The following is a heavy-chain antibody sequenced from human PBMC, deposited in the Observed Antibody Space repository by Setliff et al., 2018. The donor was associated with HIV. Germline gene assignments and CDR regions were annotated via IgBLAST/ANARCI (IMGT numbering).Heavy chain of an antibody. D-gene: IGHD3-10*01. CDR3: ARVFYYSAGSYSLDY. V-gene: IGHV1-69*06. CDR2: IIPIFGTA. Sequence: GASVKVSCKASGDTFSNYAISWVRQAPGQGLEWMGGIIPIFGTANYAQKFEGRVTITADKSTSTAYMEVNSQRFEDTAVYYCARVFYYSAGSYSLDYWGQETLVTVSS. CDR1: GDTFSNYA. J-gene: IGHJ4*01.